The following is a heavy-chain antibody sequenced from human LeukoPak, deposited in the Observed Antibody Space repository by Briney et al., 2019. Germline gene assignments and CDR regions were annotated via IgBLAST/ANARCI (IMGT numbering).Heavy chain of an antibody. J-gene: IGHJ6*03. V-gene: IGHV3-21*01. Sequence: GGSLRLSCAASGFPVSSNYMSWVRQAPGKGLEWVSSISSSSLYIYYADSVKGRFAISRDNAKNSLYLQMNSLRAEDTAVYYCARDLLGYNNYYMDVWGKGTTVTVSS. D-gene: IGHD3-3*01. CDR2: ISSSSLYI. CDR1: GFPVSSNY. CDR3: ARDLLGYNNYYMDV.